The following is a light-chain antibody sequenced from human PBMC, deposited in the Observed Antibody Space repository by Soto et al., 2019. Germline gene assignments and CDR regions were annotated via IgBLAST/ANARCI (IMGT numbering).Light chain of an antibody. J-gene: IGKJ5*01. CDR1: QGISTY. Sequence: DIHLTQSPSFLSASVGYRVTITCRASQGISTYLAWYQQKPGKAPNLLIYTASTLQTGVPSRFSGSAFGTEFTLTISSLQPEDFATYYCQQLAGFPITFGQGTRLEIK. CDR3: QQLAGFPIT. V-gene: IGKV1-9*01. CDR2: TAS.